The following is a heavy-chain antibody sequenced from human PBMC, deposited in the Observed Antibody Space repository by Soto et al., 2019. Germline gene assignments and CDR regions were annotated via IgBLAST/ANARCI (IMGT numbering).Heavy chain of an antibody. CDR2: IIPIFGTA. Sequence: QVQLVQSGAEVKKPGSSVKVSCKASGGTFSSYAISWVRQAPGQGLEWMGGIIPIFGTANYAQKFQGRVTITADESTSTAYMELSSLRSEDTAVYYCARELGRGSGSYHTDYYYYYGMDVWGQGTTVTVSS. D-gene: IGHD3-10*01. CDR3: ARELGRGSGSYHTDYYYYYGMDV. CDR1: GGTFSSYA. V-gene: IGHV1-69*01. J-gene: IGHJ6*02.